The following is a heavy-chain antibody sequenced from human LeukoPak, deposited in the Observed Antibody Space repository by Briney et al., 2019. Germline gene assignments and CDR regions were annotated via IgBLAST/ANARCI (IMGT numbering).Heavy chain of an antibody. CDR2: ISGVGGTT. V-gene: IGHV3-23*01. D-gene: IGHD6-13*01. CDR3: AKGRIAAAGSLRWFDY. CDR1: GSTFSSYA. J-gene: IGHJ4*02. Sequence: GGSLRLSCAASGSTFSSYAMSWVRQAPGKGLEWVSAISGVGGTTYYADSVKGRFTISRDNSKNTLYLQMNSLRADDTAMYYCAKGRIAAAGSLRWFDYWGQGTLVTVSS.